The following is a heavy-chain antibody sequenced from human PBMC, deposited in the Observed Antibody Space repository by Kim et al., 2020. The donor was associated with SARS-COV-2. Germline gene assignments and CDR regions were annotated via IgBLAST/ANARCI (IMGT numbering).Heavy chain of an antibody. D-gene: IGHD1-1*01. Sequence: QKSQGRVTITRDASARTAYMELSSLRSEDTAVYYCARDGTTRNGGYYFDYWGQGALVTVSS. CDR3: ARDGTTRNGGYYFDY. V-gene: IGHV1-3*01. J-gene: IGHJ4*02.